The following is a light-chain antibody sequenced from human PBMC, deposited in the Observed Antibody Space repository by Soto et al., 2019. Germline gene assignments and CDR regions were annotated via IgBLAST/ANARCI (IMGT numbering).Light chain of an antibody. CDR2: DVS. J-gene: IGLJ1*01. CDR1: SSDVGDYNY. V-gene: IGLV2-11*01. CDR3: CSYAGSRYV. Sequence: QSALTQPRSVSGSPGQSVTISCTGTSSDVGDYNYVSWYQQHPGKAPKLMIYDVSKRPSGVPDRFSGSKSDNTASLTISGVQAEDEADYYCCSYAGSRYVFGTGTKLTVL.